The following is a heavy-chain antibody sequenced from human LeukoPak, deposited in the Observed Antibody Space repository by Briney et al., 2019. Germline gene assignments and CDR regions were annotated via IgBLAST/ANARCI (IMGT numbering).Heavy chain of an antibody. J-gene: IGHJ6*02. D-gene: IGHD3-10*01. CDR2: IYYSGST. CDR3: ARGRRPSFLVRGVKDGYYYYGMDV. Sequence: SSETLSLTCTVSGGSISSSSYYWGWIRQPPGKGLEWIGSIYYSGSTYYNPSLKSRVTISVDTSKNQFSLKLSSVTAADTAVYYCARGRRPSFLVRGVKDGYYYYGMDVWGQGTTVTVSS. V-gene: IGHV4-39*01. CDR1: GGSISSSSYY.